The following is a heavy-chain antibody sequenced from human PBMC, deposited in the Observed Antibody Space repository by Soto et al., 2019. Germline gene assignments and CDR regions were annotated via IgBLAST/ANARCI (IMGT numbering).Heavy chain of an antibody. J-gene: IGHJ6*02. Sequence: ASVKVSCKASGYTFTSYYMHWVRQAPGQGLEWMGIINPSGGSTSYAQKFQGRVTMTRDTSTSTVYMELSSLRSEDTAVYYCAREVYDILTGYYTNYYYRMDVWGQGTTVTVSS. CDR1: GYTFTSYY. D-gene: IGHD3-9*01. V-gene: IGHV1-46*01. CDR2: INPSGGST. CDR3: AREVYDILTGYYTNYYYRMDV.